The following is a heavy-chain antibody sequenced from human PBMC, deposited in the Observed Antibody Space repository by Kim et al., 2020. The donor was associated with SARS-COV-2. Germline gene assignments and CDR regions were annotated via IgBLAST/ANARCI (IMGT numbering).Heavy chain of an antibody. D-gene: IGHD6-19*01. CDR2: ISGSGGST. V-gene: IGHV3-23*01. CDR1: GFTFSDYA. CDR3: AKRPRIAVAGHFDY. Sequence: GGSLRLSCAASGFTFSDYAMSWVRQAPGKGLEWVSSISGSGGSTYYVDSVKGQFTISRDNPKNTLYLQMNSLRAEDTAVYYCAKRPRIAVAGHFDYWGQGTVVTVSS. J-gene: IGHJ4*02.